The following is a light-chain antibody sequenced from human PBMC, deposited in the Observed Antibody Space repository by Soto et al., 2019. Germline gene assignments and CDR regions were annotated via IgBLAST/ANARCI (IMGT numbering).Light chain of an antibody. CDR3: QQYCHTPLT. V-gene: IGKV4-1*01. CDR1: QSLLYSSDNRNY. CDR2: WAY. J-gene: IGKJ4*01. Sequence: DIVMTQSPDSLALSLGETAAINCKSSQSLLYSSDNRNYLAWYQQKPRQPPKLLIYWAYTRESGGPGRYSGSGSQTHLTLTAGSRQAEDVAVYYCQQYCHTPLTVGERTKVDLK.